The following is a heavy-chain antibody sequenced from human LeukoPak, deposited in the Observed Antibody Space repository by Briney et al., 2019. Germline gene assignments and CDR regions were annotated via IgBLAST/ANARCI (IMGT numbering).Heavy chain of an antibody. Sequence: GGSLRLSCAASGFTFSSYAMHWVRQAPGKGLEYVSAMSSNGGSTYYANSVKGRFTISRDNSKNTLYLQMGSLRAEDMAVYYCARDSPLKGGYYYYYMDVWGKGTTVTVSS. D-gene: IGHD1-26*01. CDR1: GFTFSSYA. J-gene: IGHJ6*03. CDR3: ARDSPLKGGYYYYYMDV. CDR2: MSSNGGST. V-gene: IGHV3-64*01.